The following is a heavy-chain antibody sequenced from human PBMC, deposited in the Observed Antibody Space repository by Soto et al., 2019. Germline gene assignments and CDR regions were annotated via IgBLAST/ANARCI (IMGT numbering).Heavy chain of an antibody. V-gene: IGHV3-64*01. CDR1: GFTFSSYA. CDR3: ARDPDSSGYYYFDY. D-gene: IGHD3-22*01. Sequence: EVQLVESRGGLVQPGGSLRLSCAASGFTFSSYAMHWVRQAPGKGLEYVSAISSYGGSTYYANSVKGRFTISRDNSKNTLYHQMGSLRAEDMAVYYCARDPDSSGYYYFDYWGQGTLVTVSS. CDR2: ISSYGGST. J-gene: IGHJ4*02.